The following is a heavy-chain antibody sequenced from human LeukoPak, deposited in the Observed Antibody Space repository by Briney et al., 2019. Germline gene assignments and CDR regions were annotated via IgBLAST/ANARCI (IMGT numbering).Heavy chain of an antibody. V-gene: IGHV3-30*14. CDR3: ARGQTTVTTVWFDP. D-gene: IGHD4-17*01. CDR2: ISYDGSNK. J-gene: IGHJ5*02. CDR1: GFTFSSYA. Sequence: GGSLRLSCAASGFTFSSYAMHWVRQAPGKGLEWVAVISYDGSNKYYADSVKGRFTISRDNSKNTLYLQMNSLRAEDTAVYYCARGQTTVTTVWFDPWGQGTLVTVSS.